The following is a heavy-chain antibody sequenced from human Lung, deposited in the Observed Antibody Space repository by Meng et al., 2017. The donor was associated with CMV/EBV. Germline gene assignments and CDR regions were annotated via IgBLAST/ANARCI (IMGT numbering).Heavy chain of an antibody. Sequence: HVQLRESGPALGKPSGTPSPTCAVSGDSITNHNWWAWVRPPPGKGLEWSGEIPLRVSSAYTPSLKSRVSMSIDKSKNQFSLKLTSVTAADTAVYHCLRRSGGSVWCQGTLVTVSS. CDR2: IPLRVSS. V-gene: IGHV4-4*02. J-gene: IGHJ1*01. CDR3: LRRSGGSV. CDR1: GDSITNHNW. D-gene: IGHD3-10*01.